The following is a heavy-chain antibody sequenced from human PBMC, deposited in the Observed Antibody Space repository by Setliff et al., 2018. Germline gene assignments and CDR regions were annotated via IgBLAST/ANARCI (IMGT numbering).Heavy chain of an antibody. D-gene: IGHD2-8*01. CDR3: ARDSRIRFTKEEGGAYYYGMDV. V-gene: IGHV1-18*01. CDR1: NYTFINYG. Sequence: ASVKVSCKASNYTFINYGMSWVRQIPGHGLEWMGWISGSSGDASYAQKFQGRVIITLDTLTTTAYMELRSPRSDDTAVYYCARDSRIRFTKEEGGAYYYGMDVWGQGTTVTVSS. J-gene: IGHJ6*02. CDR2: ISGSSGDA.